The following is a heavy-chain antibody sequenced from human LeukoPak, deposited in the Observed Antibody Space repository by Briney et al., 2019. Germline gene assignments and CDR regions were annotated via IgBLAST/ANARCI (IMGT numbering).Heavy chain of an antibody. J-gene: IGHJ4*02. CDR1: GFTFSSYE. Sequence: GGSLRLSCAASGFTFSSYEMNWVRQAPGKGLEWVSYISSSGSTIYYADSVKSRLTISRDNAKNSLYLQMNSLRAEDTAVYYCAREFYSSGWFDYWGQGTLVTVSS. CDR3: AREFYSSGWFDY. V-gene: IGHV3-48*03. D-gene: IGHD6-19*01. CDR2: ISSSGSTI.